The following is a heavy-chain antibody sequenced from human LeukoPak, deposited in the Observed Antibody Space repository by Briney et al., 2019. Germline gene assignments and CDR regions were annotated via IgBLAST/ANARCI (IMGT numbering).Heavy chain of an antibody. Sequence: GGSLRLSCAASGFTFSSYGMHWVRQAPGKGLEWVAVVWYDGSNKYYADSVKGRFTISRDNSKNTLYLQMNSLRAEDTAVYYCAKGGKWDVTPFDYWGQGTLVTVSS. J-gene: IGHJ4*02. V-gene: IGHV3-33*06. CDR3: AKGGKWDVTPFDY. CDR2: VWYDGSNK. D-gene: IGHD1-26*01. CDR1: GFTFSSYG.